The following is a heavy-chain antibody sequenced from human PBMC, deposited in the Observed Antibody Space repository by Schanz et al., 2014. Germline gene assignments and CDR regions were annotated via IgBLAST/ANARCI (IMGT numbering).Heavy chain of an antibody. D-gene: IGHD2-15*01. Sequence: EVQLVESGGGLIQPGGSLRLSCAVSGFTVSSNYMSWVRQAPGKGLEWVSTVYMSAASTRYADSVKGRFIISRDSSKNSLFLQMISLRPEDTALYFCARDEGRDGFKLAFDVWGQGTLVTVSS. CDR3: ARDEGRDGFKLAFDV. J-gene: IGHJ3*01. V-gene: IGHV3-53*01. CDR2: VYMSAAST. CDR1: GFTVSSNY.